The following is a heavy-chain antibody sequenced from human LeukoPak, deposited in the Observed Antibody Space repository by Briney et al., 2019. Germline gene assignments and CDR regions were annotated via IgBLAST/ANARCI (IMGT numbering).Heavy chain of an antibody. CDR3: ARWVGGRFDY. D-gene: IGHD2-15*01. V-gene: IGHV1-46*01. J-gene: IGHJ4*02. CDR2: INPSGGST. CDR1: GYTFTSYY. Sequence: ASVKVSCKASGYTFTSYYMHWVRPAPGQGLEWMGIINPSGGSTSYAQKFQGRVTMTRDTSTSTVYMELSSLRSDDTAVYYCARWVGGRFDYWGQGTLVTVSS.